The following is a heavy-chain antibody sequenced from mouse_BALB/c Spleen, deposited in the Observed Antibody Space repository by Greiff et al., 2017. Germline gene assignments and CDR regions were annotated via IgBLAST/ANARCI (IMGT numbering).Heavy chain of an antibody. V-gene: IGHV1-7*01. Sequence: VQLQQSGAELAKPGASVKMSCKASGYTFTSYWMHWVKQRPGQGLEWIGYINPTTGYTEYNQKFKDKATLTADKSSSTAYLQLSSLTSEDSAVYYCARKPLYGNYGYVDYWGQGTTLTVSP. CDR3: ARKPLYGNYGYVDY. CDR2: INPTTGYT. J-gene: IGHJ2*01. D-gene: IGHD2-1*01. CDR1: GYTFTSYW.